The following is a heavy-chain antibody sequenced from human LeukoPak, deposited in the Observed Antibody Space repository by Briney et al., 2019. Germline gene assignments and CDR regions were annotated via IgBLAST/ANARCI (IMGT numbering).Heavy chain of an antibody. D-gene: IGHD3-3*01. CDR3: ARGGRFLNWFDP. CDR1: GGSFSGYN. Sequence: SETLSLTCAVYGGSFSGYNWSWIRQPPGKGLEWIGEINHSGSTNYNPSLKSRVTISVDTSKNQFSLKLSSVTAADTAVYYCARGGRFLNWFDPWGQGTLVTVSS. V-gene: IGHV4-34*01. J-gene: IGHJ5*02. CDR2: INHSGST.